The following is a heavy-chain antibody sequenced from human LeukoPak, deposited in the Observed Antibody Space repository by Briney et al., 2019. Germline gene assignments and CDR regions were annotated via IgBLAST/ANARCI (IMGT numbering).Heavy chain of an antibody. CDR2: INSDGSGT. Sequence: GGSLRLSCAASGFTFTNYWMHWVRQVSGKGLVWVSRINSDGSGTRYADFVKGRFTISRDNARSTVYLQMNSLRTDDTAVYYCARDGMTYGRHFDYWGQGILVTVSS. CDR1: GFTFTNYW. V-gene: IGHV3-74*01. CDR3: ARDGMTYGRHFDY. D-gene: IGHD3-10*01. J-gene: IGHJ4*02.